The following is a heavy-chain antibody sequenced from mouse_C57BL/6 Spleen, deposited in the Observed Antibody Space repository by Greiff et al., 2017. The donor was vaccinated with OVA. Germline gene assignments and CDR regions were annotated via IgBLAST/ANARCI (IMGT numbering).Heavy chain of an antibody. J-gene: IGHJ2*01. D-gene: IGHD1-1*02. CDR2: IWSDGST. CDR3: ARHRKEDYALDY. CDR1: GFSLTSYG. V-gene: IGHV2-6-1*01. Sequence: QVQLQQSGPGLVAPSQSLSITCTVSGFSLTSYGVHWVRQPPGKGLEWLVVIWSDGSTTYNSALKSRLSISKDNSKSQVFLKMNSLQTDDTAMYYCARHRKEDYALDYWGQGTTLTVSS.